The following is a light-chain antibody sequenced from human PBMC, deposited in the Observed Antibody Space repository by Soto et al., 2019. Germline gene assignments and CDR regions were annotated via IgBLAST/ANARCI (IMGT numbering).Light chain of an antibody. CDR3: QQYNSNPRT. J-gene: IGKJ1*01. Sequence: DIQLTQFPSFLSASVGDRVTITSRASQGIKNFLAWYQQKPGKAPKRLIWAASRVQSGVPSRFSGSGSETEFTLTISILQPDDFATHFSQQYNSNPRTFGQGTKVDIK. CDR1: QGIKNF. CDR2: AAS. V-gene: IGKV1-17*01.